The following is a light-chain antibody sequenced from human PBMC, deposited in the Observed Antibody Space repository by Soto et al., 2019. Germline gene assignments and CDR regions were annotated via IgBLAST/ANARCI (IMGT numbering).Light chain of an antibody. CDR3: VLYMGSGTVV. Sequence: QTVVTQEPSFSVSPGKTVTLTCGLSSGSVSTSYYPSWYQQTPGQAPRTLIYSTNTRSSGVPDRFSGSILGNKAALTITGAQVDDESDYYCVLYMGSGTVVFGGGTKLTVL. CDR1: SGSVSTSYY. V-gene: IGLV8-61*01. J-gene: IGLJ2*01. CDR2: STN.